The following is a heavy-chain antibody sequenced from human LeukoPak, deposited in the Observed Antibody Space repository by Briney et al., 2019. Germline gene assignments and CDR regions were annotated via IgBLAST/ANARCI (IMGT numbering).Heavy chain of an antibody. CDR3: ARVFYVWGSYRYFESAFDI. Sequence: SVKVSCKASGGTFSSYAISWVRQAPGQGLEWMGGIIPIFGTANYAQKFQGRVTMTRDTSISTTYMELSSLRSDDTAVYFCARVFYVWGSYRYFESAFDIWGQGTTVTVSS. J-gene: IGHJ3*02. V-gene: IGHV1-69*05. CDR2: IIPIFGTA. CDR1: GGTFSSYA. D-gene: IGHD3-16*02.